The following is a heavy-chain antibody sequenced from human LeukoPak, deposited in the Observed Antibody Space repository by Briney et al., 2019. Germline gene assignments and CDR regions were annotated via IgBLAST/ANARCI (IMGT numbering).Heavy chain of an antibody. J-gene: IGHJ6*03. Sequence: PSETLSLTCAVYGGSFSGYYWSWIRQPPGKGLEWIGEINHSGSTNYNPSLKSRVTISVDTSKNQFSLKLSSVTAADTAVYYCARVDVVVPAAIVAYYYYYMDVWGKGTTVTVSS. CDR3: ARVDVVVPAAIVAYYYYYMDV. CDR2: INHSGST. D-gene: IGHD2-2*01. CDR1: GGSFSGYY. V-gene: IGHV4-34*01.